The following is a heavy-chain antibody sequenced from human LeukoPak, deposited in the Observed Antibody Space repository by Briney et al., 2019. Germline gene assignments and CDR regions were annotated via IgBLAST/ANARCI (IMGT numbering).Heavy chain of an antibody. V-gene: IGHV4-34*01. CDR3: ARVATMVRGVTVYYYYYYMDV. CDR2: INHSGST. CDR1: GGSISSYY. J-gene: IGHJ6*03. D-gene: IGHD3-10*01. Sequence: SETLSPTCTVSGGSISSYYWSWIRQPPGKGLEWIGEINHSGSTNYNPSLKSRVTISVDTSKNQFSLKLSSVTAADTAVYYCARVATMVRGVTVYYYYYYMDVWGKGTTVTVSS.